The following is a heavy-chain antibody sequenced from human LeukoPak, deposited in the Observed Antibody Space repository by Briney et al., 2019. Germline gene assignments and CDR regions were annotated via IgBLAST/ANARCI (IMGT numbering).Heavy chain of an antibody. D-gene: IGHD5-12*01. Sequence: ASVKVSCKASSYSFTRYGISWVRQAPGQGLEWMGWISGYNGNTNYAQKFLGRVSMTADTSTSTAYMELRSLASDDTAVYYCARSGRGTYYYFDLWGLGTLVTVSS. CDR1: SYSFTRYG. CDR3: ARSGRGTYYYFDL. J-gene: IGHJ4*02. CDR2: ISGYNGNT. V-gene: IGHV1-18*01.